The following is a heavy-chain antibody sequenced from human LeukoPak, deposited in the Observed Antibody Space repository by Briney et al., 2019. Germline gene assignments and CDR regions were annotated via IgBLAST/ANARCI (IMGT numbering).Heavy chain of an antibody. CDR3: ARFGRRHYLNWFDP. Sequence: SETLFLTCAVYGGSFGGYYWSWIRQPPGKGLEWIGEINHSGSTNYNPSLKSRVTISVDTSKNQFSLKLSSVTAADTAVYYCARFGRRHYLNWFDPWGQGTLVTVSS. D-gene: IGHD3-10*01. CDR2: INHSGST. V-gene: IGHV4-34*01. J-gene: IGHJ5*02. CDR1: GGSFGGYY.